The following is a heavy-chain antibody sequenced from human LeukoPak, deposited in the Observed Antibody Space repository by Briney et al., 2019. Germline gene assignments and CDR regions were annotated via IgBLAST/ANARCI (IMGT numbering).Heavy chain of an antibody. J-gene: IGHJ6*04. V-gene: IGHV3-48*03. CDR3: AELGITMIGGV. D-gene: IGHD3-10*02. CDR2: ISSSGSTI. CDR1: GFTFSSYE. Sequence: GGSLRLSCAASGFTFSSYELNWIRQAPGKGLEWVSYISSSGSTIYYADPVKGRFTISRDNAKNSLYLQMNSLRAEDTAVYYCAELGITMIGGVWGKGTTVTISS.